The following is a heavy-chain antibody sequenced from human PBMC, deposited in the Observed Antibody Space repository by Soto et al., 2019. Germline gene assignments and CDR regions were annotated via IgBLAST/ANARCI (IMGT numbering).Heavy chain of an antibody. D-gene: IGHD2-8*02. CDR2: ISGSGDKT. Sequence: EVQLLESGGGLVQPGGSLRLSCVASRFTFSSYAMSWVRQAPGKGLEWVSAISGSGDKTYYADSVKGRFTISRDNSKNMLYLQMNSLRADDTAVYYCAKEVVMYGKTITLDIWGQGTVVTVAS. J-gene: IGHJ3*02. V-gene: IGHV3-23*01. CDR1: RFTFSSYA. CDR3: AKEVVMYGKTITLDI.